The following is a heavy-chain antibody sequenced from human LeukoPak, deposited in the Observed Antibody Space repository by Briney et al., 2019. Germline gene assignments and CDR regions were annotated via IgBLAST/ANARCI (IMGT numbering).Heavy chain of an antibody. CDR2: ISGSGGST. Sequence: PGGSQRLSCAASGFTFSSYAMSWVRQAPGKGLEWVSAISGSGGSTYYADSVKGRFTISRDNSKNTLYLQMNSLRAEDTAVYYCAKRALLGFGELYYFDYWGQGTLVTVSS. CDR1: GFTFSSYA. CDR3: AKRALLGFGELYYFDY. D-gene: IGHD3-10*01. J-gene: IGHJ4*02. V-gene: IGHV3-23*01.